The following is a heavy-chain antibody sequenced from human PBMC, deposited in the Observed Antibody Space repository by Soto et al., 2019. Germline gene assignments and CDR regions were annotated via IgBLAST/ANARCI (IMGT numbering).Heavy chain of an antibody. V-gene: IGHV4-39*07. CDR3: ARDGTGEYYFDY. J-gene: IGHJ4*02. CDR2: IYYSGST. Sequence: SETLSLTCTVSGGSISSSSYYWGWIRQPPGKGLEWIGSIYYSGSTYYNPSLKSRVTISVDTSKNHFSLKLSSVTAADTAVYYCARDGTGEYYFDYWGQGTLVTVSS. D-gene: IGHD3-16*01. CDR1: GGSISSSSYY.